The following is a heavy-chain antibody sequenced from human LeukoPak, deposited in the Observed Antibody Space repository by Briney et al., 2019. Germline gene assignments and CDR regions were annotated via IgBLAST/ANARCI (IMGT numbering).Heavy chain of an antibody. V-gene: IGHV3-43*01. CDR2: ISWDGGST. CDR3: AKDIAVAGDYYYYMDV. Sequence: PGGSLRLSCAASGFTFDDYTMHWVRQAPGKGLEGVSLISWDGGSTYYADSVKGRFTISRGNSKNSLYLQMNSLRTEDTALYYCAKDIAVAGDYYYYMDVWGKGTTVTVSS. J-gene: IGHJ6*03. D-gene: IGHD3-10*01. CDR1: GFTFDDYT.